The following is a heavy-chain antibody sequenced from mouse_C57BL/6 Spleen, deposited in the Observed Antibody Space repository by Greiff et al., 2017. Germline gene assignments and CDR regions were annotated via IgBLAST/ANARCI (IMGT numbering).Heavy chain of an antibody. CDR2: INPSTGGT. CDR1: GYSFTGYY. CDR3: ARGDYSNYEDAMDY. D-gene: IGHD2-5*01. V-gene: IGHV1-42*01. Sequence: EVQLQQSGPELVKPGASVKISCKASGYSFTGYYMNWVKQSPEKSLEWIGEINPSTGGTTYNQKFKAKATLTVDKSSSTAYMQLKSLTSEDSAVYYCARGDYSNYEDAMDYWGQGTSVTVSS. J-gene: IGHJ4*01.